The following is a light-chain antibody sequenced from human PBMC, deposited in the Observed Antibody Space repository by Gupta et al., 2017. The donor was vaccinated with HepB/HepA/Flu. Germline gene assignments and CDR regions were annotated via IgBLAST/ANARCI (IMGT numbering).Light chain of an antibody. J-gene: IGKJ3*01. CDR3: QHVDSTPST. V-gene: IGKV3-20*01. CDR1: QSIRSTY. CDR2: GAS. Sequence: EIVLTQSPGTLSLSPGERATLSCRASQSIRSTYLTWYQQKPGQAPRLLIYGASNRATGIPDRCSGSGSGTDFTLTISRLEPEDFAVYYCQHVDSTPSTFGHGTKVDIK.